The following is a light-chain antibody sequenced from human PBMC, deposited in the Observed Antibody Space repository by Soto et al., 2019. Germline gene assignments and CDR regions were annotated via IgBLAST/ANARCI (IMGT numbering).Light chain of an antibody. CDR1: QNVNSD. CDR3: QQYNKWPPVYT. V-gene: IGKV3-15*01. J-gene: IGKJ2*01. CDR2: GAS. Sequence: EIVMTQSPVILSVSPGERATLSCRASQNVNSDLAWYQQKPGQAPRILIYGASTRATDIPARISGSGSGTDFTLTISSLQSEDFAVYYCQQYNKWPPVYTFGQGTKLEIK.